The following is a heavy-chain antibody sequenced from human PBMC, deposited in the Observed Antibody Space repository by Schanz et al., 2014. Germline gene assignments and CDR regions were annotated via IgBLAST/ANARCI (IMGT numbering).Heavy chain of an antibody. CDR2: IGGSGDST. V-gene: IGHV3-23*01. D-gene: IGHD2-2*03. CDR1: GFTFSNHA. J-gene: IGHJ4*02. Sequence: EVHLLESGGGLVQPGGSLRLSCAASGFTFSNHALSWVRQAPGKGLEWVSGIGGSGDSTHYADSVKGRFIISRDNSNNTVYLQMNTLRAEDTAVYYCARALRHGYCNVVGCQNGGWFDIWGQGTLVIVSS. CDR3: ARALRHGYCNVVGCQNGGWFDI.